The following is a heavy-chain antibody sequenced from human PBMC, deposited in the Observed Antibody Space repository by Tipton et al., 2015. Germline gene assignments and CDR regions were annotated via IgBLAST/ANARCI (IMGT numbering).Heavy chain of an antibody. CDR3: ATTRITLFENWFDS. D-gene: IGHD3-3*01. V-gene: IGHV4-34*01. CDR2: INHSGST. Sequence: TLSLTCAVYGGSFSGYYWNWIRQPPGKGLEWIGEINHSGSTNYNPSLKSRVTISVDTSKNQFSLKLSSVTAADTAMYYCATTRITLFENWFDSWGQGILVTVSS. J-gene: IGHJ5*01. CDR1: GGSFSGYY.